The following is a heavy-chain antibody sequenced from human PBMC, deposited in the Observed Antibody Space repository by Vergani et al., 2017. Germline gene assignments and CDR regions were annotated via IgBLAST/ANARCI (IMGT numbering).Heavy chain of an antibody. CDR3: VKDAGRYENFFYS. V-gene: IGHV3-23*01. CDR1: GFTFSTYA. J-gene: IGHJ4*02. D-gene: IGHD1-26*01. Sequence: EVQLLESGGSLKQPGGSVRLSCAASGFTFSTYAMHWVRQAPGKGLEWVSALTGGGGSTYYADSFKGRFIISRDNSRDTLYLQMNSLRPEDTATYYCVKDAGRYENFFYSWGQGTLVTVSS. CDR2: LTGGGGST.